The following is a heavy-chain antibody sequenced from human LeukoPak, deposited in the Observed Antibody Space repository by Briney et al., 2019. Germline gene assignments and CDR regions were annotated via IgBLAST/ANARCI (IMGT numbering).Heavy chain of an antibody. CDR2: IIPIFGTA. J-gene: IGHJ4*02. CDR3: ARDKGRGYSYEFDS. CDR1: GGTFSSYA. Sequence: SVKVSCKASGGTFSSYAISWVRQAPGQGLEWMGGIIPIFGTANYAQKFQGRVTITTDESTSTAYMELSSLRSEDTAVYYCARDKGRGYSYEFDSWGQGTQVTVSS. V-gene: IGHV1-69*05. D-gene: IGHD5-18*01.